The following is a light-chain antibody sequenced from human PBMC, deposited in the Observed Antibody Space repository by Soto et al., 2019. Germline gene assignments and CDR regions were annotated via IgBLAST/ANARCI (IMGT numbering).Light chain of an antibody. J-gene: IGKJ2*01. CDR1: ESVSSD. CDR3: QHYNDWPPYT. Sequence: EIVMTQSPATLSVSPGDRATLSCRASESVSSDLVWYQQKPGQSPRLLIYGASTRATGIPARFSGSGSGTEFTLTISSLQSEDFAVYYCQHYNDWPPYTFGQGTQLEI. CDR2: GAS. V-gene: IGKV3-15*01.